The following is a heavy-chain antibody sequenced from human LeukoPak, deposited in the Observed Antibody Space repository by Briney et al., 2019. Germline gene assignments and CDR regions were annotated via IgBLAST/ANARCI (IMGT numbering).Heavy chain of an antibody. CDR3: ARHSGSGGSSSHLDY. J-gene: IGHJ4*02. V-gene: IGHV4-59*08. CDR2: IYYSGST. CDR1: GGSISSYY. Sequence: SETLSLTCTVSGGSISSYYWSWIRQPPGKGLEWIGYIYYSGSTNYNPSLKSRVTISVDTSKNQFSLKLSSVTAADTAVYYCARHSGSGGSSSHLDYWGQGTLVTVSS. D-gene: IGHD2-15*01.